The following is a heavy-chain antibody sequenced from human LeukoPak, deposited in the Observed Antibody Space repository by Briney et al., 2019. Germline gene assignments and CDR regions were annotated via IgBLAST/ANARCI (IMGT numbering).Heavy chain of an antibody. CDR1: GGSTSSNY. CDR3: ATRAGYGYMDV. Sequence: SEILSLTCTVSGGSTSSNYWSWIRQPPGKGLEWIGYIYSTASTNYNPSLRSRVSMSIDASKNQFYLKLSSVTAADTAVYYCATRAGYGYMDVWGKGTTVTVSS. CDR2: IYSTAST. D-gene: IGHD5-24*01. V-gene: IGHV4-4*09. J-gene: IGHJ6*03.